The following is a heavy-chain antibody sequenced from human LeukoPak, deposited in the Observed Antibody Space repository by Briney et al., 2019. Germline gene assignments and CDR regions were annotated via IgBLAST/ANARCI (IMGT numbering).Heavy chain of an antibody. CDR1: GYAFTAYY. Sequence: SVKVSCKSSGYAFTAYYMHWVRQAPGQGLEWMGGIIPIFGTANYAQKFQGRVTITADESTSTAYMELSSLRSEDTAVYYCATRRRYCSSTSCPPYYYYGMDVWGQGTTVTVSS. CDR3: ATRRRYCSSTSCPPYYYYGMDV. J-gene: IGHJ6*02. V-gene: IGHV1-69*13. D-gene: IGHD2-2*01. CDR2: IIPIFGTA.